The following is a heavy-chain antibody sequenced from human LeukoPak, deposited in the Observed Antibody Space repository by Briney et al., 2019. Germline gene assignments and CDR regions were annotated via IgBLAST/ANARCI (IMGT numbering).Heavy chain of an antibody. D-gene: IGHD2-21*02. CDR3: ATFVMTGILDY. CDR1: GGSISSSSYY. Sequence: NPSETLSLTCTVSGGSISSSSYYWGWIRQPPGKGLEWIGSIYYSGSTYYNPSLKSRVTISVDTSKNQFSLKLSSVTAADTAVYYCATFVMTGILDYWGQGTLVTVSS. V-gene: IGHV4-39*01. J-gene: IGHJ4*02. CDR2: IYYSGST.